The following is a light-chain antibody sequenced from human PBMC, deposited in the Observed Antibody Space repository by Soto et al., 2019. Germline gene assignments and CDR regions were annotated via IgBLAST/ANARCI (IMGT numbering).Light chain of an antibody. Sequence: EIVLTQSPDTLSLSPGERATLSCRASQSVSNYLMWYQQKPGQAPRLLIYDASKRATGIPARFSGSGSGTFFPLTISSLEADVSAVYYCQHRSNWPWTFGQGTKVEIK. V-gene: IGKV3-11*01. CDR2: DAS. CDR3: QHRSNWPWT. CDR1: QSVSNY. J-gene: IGKJ1*01.